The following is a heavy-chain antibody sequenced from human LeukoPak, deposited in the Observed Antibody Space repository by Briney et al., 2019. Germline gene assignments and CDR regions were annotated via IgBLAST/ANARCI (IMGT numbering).Heavy chain of an antibody. Sequence: SETLSLTCAVSGYSISSGYYWGWIRQPPGKGLEWIGSIYHSGSTYYNPSLKSRVTISVDTSKNQFSLQLNSVTPEDTAVNYCARGEAGLGLGYWGQGTLVTVSS. J-gene: IGHJ4*02. CDR3: ARGEAGLGLGY. D-gene: IGHD3/OR15-3a*01. CDR2: IYHSGST. V-gene: IGHV4-38-2*01. CDR1: GYSISSGYY.